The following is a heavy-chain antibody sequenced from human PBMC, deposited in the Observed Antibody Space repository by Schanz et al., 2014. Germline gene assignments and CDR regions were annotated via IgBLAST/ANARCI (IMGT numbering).Heavy chain of an antibody. Sequence: EVQLLESGGGLVQPGGSLRLSCLASGFAFSSYGMNWLRQAPGKGLQWVSVIGVDGTTTYYADSVKGRFTISRDNSKNTLYLQMNSLRPEDTAVCYCAKYRGYYRVSGSYRELEYWGQGTLVTVSS. J-gene: IGHJ4*02. V-gene: IGHV3-23*01. D-gene: IGHD3-10*01. CDR2: IGVDGTTT. CDR1: GFAFSSYG. CDR3: AKYRGYYRVSGSYRELEY.